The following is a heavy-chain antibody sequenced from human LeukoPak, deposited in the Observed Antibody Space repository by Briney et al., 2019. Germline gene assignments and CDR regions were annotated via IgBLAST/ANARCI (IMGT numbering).Heavy chain of an antibody. CDR3: ARVSHYYGSEIEY. D-gene: IGHD3-10*01. V-gene: IGHV1-18*01. Sequence: ASVKISCKASGYTFNSYDITWVRQAPGQGLEWMGWISAYNGNTNYAQKAQGRVTMTTDTSTSTAYMELRSLRSDDTAVYYCARVSHYYGSEIEYWGQVTLVTVSS. CDR1: GYTFNSYD. CDR2: ISAYNGNT. J-gene: IGHJ4*02.